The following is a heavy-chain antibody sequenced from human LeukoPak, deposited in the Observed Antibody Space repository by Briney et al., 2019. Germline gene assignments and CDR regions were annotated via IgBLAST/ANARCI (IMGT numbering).Heavy chain of an antibody. CDR3: AKDGVSVPYYYYGMDV. J-gene: IGHJ6*02. D-gene: IGHD6-13*01. CDR1: GFTFSTYW. Sequence: HTGGSLRLSCAASGFTFSTYWMTWDRQAPGKGREGGANIKHDGSEKYYVDSVTGRFTISRDNAKYSLYLQMNSLRVEDTAVYYCAKDGVSVPYYYYGMDVWGQGTTVTVSS. V-gene: IGHV3-7*01. CDR2: IKHDGSEK.